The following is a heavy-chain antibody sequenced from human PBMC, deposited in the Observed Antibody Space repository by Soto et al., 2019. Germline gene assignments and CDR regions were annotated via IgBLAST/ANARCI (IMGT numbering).Heavy chain of an antibody. CDR1: GGSISSSSYY. Sequence: PSETLSLTCTVSGGSISSSSYYWGWIRQPPGKGLEWIGSIYYSGSTYYNPSLKSRVTISVDTSKNQFSLKLSSVTAADTAVYYCARAAGYSSSRRNWFDPWGQGTLVTVSS. CDR2: IYYSGST. D-gene: IGHD6-13*01. V-gene: IGHV4-39*01. CDR3: ARAAGYSSSRRNWFDP. J-gene: IGHJ5*02.